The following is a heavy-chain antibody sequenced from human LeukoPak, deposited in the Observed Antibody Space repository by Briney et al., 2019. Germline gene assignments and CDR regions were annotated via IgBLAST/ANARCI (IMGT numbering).Heavy chain of an antibody. J-gene: IGHJ4*02. V-gene: IGHV4-61*02. D-gene: IGHD6-19*01. CDR1: GGSISSGSYY. CDR3: ARERGWYNLPYDY. Sequence: SQTPSLTCTVSGGSISSGSYYWSWIRQPAGKGLEWIGRIYTSGSTNYNPSLKSRVTISVDTSKNQFSLKLSSVTAADTAVYYCARERGWYNLPYDYWGQGTLVTVSS. CDR2: IYTSGST.